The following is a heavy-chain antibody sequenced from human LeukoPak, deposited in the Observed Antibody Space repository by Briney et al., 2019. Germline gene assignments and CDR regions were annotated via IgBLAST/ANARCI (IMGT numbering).Heavy chain of an antibody. V-gene: IGHV3-30*03. CDR3: ARDRQTDSSSWTGYFGMDV. D-gene: IGHD6-13*01. Sequence: GGSLRLSCAASGFTFSSYGMHWVRQAPGKGLEWVAVISYDGSNKYYADSVKGRFTISRDNSKNTLYLQMHSLRAEDTAVYYCARDRQTDSSSWTGYFGMDVWGQGTTVTVSS. CDR1: GFTFSSYG. CDR2: ISYDGSNK. J-gene: IGHJ6*02.